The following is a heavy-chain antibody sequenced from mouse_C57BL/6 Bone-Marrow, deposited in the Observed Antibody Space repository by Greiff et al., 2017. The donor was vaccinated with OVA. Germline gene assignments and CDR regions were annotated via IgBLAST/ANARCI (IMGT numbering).Heavy chain of an antibody. J-gene: IGHJ1*03. D-gene: IGHD1-1*01. Sequence: VLLQQSGTVLARPGASVKMSCKTSGYTFTSYWMHWVKQRPGQGLEWIGAIYPGNSDTSYNQKFKGKAKLTAVTSASTAYMELSSLTNEDSAVYYCTRRAVVAEYFDVWGTGTTVTVSS. CDR1: GYTFTSYW. V-gene: IGHV1-5*01. CDR3: TRRAVVAEYFDV. CDR2: IYPGNSDT.